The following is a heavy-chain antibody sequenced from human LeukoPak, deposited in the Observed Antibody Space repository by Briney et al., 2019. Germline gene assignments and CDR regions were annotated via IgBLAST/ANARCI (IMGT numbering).Heavy chain of an antibody. CDR3: ARARGYSTGWFDP. CDR1: GGSISSGGYY. D-gene: IGHD5-18*01. V-gene: IGHV4-30-2*01. CDR2: IYHSGST. Sequence: PSQTLSLTCTVSGGSISSGGYYWSWIRQPPGKGLEWIGYIYHSGSTYYNPSLKSRVTISVDRSKNQFSLKLSSVTAADTAVYYCARARGYSTGWFDPWGQGTLVTVSS. J-gene: IGHJ5*02.